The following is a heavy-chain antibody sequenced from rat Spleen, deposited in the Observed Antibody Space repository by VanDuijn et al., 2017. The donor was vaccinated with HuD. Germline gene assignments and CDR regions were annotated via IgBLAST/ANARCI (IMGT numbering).Heavy chain of an antibody. CDR3: ARHSSTYYVMDA. J-gene: IGHJ4*01. D-gene: IGHD1-2*01. Sequence: EVQLVESGGGLVQPGRSLKLSCAASGFTFINYGMAWVRQAPTKGLEWVASISTSGGSTYYRDSVKGRFTISRDNAESTLYLQMNSLRSEDTATYYCARHSSTYYVMDAWGQGASVTVSA. V-gene: IGHV5S13*01. CDR1: GFTFINYG. CDR2: ISTSGGST.